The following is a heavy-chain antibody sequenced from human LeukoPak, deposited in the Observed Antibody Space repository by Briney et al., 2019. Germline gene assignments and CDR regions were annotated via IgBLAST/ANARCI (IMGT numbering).Heavy chain of an antibody. CDR3: AADPFPYDSSGPRAFDI. J-gene: IGHJ3*02. CDR2: IIGSGSDT. Sequence: GGSLRLSCAASGFTFGSYGMSWVRQAPGEGLQWVSVIIGSGSDTYYADSVKGRFTISRDNARNTLYLQMHSLRAEDTAVYYCAADPFPYDSSGPRAFDIWGQGTMVTVSS. CDR1: GFTFGSYG. D-gene: IGHD3-22*01. V-gene: IGHV3-23*01.